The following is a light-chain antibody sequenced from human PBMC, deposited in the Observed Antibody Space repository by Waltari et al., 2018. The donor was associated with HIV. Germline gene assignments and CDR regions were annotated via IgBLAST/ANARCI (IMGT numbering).Light chain of an antibody. CDR1: SSTIGSHH. J-gene: IGLJ3*02. Sequence: SVLTQPPSASRTPGQRVTISSSGSSSTIGSHHVYWYQDFPGATPKLLIYWNSQRPSGVPDRFSGAKSGTSASLAISGLRPEDETDYYCASWDDSLSGWVFGGGTKVTVL. CDR3: ASWDDSLSGWV. CDR2: WNS. V-gene: IGLV1-47*01.